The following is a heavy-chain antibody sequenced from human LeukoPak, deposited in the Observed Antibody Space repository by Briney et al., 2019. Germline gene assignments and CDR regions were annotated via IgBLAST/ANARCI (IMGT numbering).Heavy chain of an antibody. V-gene: IGHV4-4*02. CDR3: AREPFTIFGVVIKSYYYGMDV. D-gene: IGHD3-3*01. J-gene: IGHJ6*02. CDR2: IYHSGST. Sequence: PSETLSLTCAVSGGSISSSNWWSWVRQPPGKGLEWIGEIYHSGSTNYNPSLKSRVTISVDTSKNQFSLKLSSVTAADTAVYYCAREPFTIFGVVIKSYYYGMDVWGQGTTDTVSS. CDR1: GGSISSSNW.